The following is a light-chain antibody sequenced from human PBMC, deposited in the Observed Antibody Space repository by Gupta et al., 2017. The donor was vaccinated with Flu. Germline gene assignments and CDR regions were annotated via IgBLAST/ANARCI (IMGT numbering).Light chain of an antibody. CDR2: EVS. CDR3: SSYASSSTPYV. J-gene: IGLJ1*01. V-gene: IGLV2-14*01. CDR1: SSDVGGYNY. Sequence: QSALTQPASVSGSPGQSITLSCTGTSSDVGGYNYVSWYQQHPGKAPKLMMYEVSNRPSGVSHRFSGSKSGNTASLTISGLQAEDEADYYCSSYASSSTPYVFGTGTKVTVL.